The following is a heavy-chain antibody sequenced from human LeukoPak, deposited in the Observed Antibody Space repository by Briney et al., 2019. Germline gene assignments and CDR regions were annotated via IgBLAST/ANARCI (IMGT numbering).Heavy chain of an antibody. CDR2: MYTSGST. V-gene: IGHV4-4*07. Sequence: SETLSLTCTVSGGSISSYYWSWIRQPAGKGLEWVGRMYTSGSTNYNPSLKSRVTMSVDTSKNQFSLKLSSVTAADTAVYYCAREFRRNWFDPWGQGTLVTVSS. CDR1: GGSISSYY. CDR3: AREFRRNWFDP. J-gene: IGHJ5*02.